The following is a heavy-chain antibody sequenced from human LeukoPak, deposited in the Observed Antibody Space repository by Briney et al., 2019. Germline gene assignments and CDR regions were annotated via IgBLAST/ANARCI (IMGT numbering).Heavy chain of an antibody. CDR3: ARGLRYYDSSGYYSEADAFDI. Sequence: GASVKASCKASGYTFTSYDINWVRQATGQGLEWMGWMNPNSGNTGYAQKFQGRVTMTRNTSISTAYMELSSLRSEDTAVYYCARGLRYYDSSGYYSEADAFDIWGQGTMVTVSS. CDR1: GYTFTSYD. CDR2: MNPNSGNT. V-gene: IGHV1-8*01. D-gene: IGHD3-22*01. J-gene: IGHJ3*02.